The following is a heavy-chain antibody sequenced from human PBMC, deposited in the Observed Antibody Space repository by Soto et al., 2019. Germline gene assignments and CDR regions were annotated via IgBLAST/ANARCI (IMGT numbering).Heavy chain of an antibody. CDR2: IKSKTDGGTT. Sequence: GGSLRLSCAASGFTFTNAWMSWVRQAPGKGLEWVGRIKSKTDGGTTDYAAPVKGRFTISRDDSKNMLYLQMNSLKTEDTAVYYCTTARGTYGAEYFQHWGQGTLVTVSS. CDR1: GFTFTNAW. V-gene: IGHV3-15*01. D-gene: IGHD4-17*01. J-gene: IGHJ1*01. CDR3: TTARGTYGAEYFQH.